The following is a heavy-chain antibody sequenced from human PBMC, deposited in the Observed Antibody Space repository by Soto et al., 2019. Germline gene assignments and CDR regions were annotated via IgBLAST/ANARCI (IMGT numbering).Heavy chain of an antibody. CDR3: AGDYNIP. D-gene: IGHD4-17*01. CDR1: GGSVSSGSYY. J-gene: IGHJ5*02. Sequence: PSETLSLTCTVSGGSVSSGSYYWSWIRQPPGKGLEWIGYIYNSGNTNHNPSLKSRVSISIDTSNNQISLKLSSVTAADTAVYYCAGDYNIPGGQGTLVTVSS. V-gene: IGHV4-61*01. CDR2: IYNSGNT.